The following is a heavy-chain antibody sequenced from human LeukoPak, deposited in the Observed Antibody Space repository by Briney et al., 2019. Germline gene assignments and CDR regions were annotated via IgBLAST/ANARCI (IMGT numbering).Heavy chain of an antibody. V-gene: IGHV5-51*01. CDR3: ASMATVTTFGYFDF. Sequence: GESLKISCEGSGYTFTSHWIGWVRQMPGKGLEWMGVIYPGDSDARYSPSFRGQVTISADKSISTTYLQWSSLKASDTAMYYCASMATVTTFGYFDFWGQGTLVTVSS. D-gene: IGHD4-17*01. CDR1: GYTFTSHW. J-gene: IGHJ4*02. CDR2: IYPGDSDA.